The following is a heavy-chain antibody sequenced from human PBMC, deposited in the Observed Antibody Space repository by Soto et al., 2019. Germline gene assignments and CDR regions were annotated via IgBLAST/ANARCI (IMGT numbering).Heavy chain of an antibody. D-gene: IGHD1-26*01. CDR3: AVGLSGSYYQNGMDV. J-gene: IGHJ6*02. CDR2: IIPIFDTT. Sequence: VELVQSGSEVKKPGSSVKVSCKTSGGPFTSFDVNWVRQAPGQGLEWMGDIIPIFDTTNYAQKFQGSGTITAVMATTTAYMELGSLRSADAAVYFCAVGLSGSYYQNGMDVWGLGTTVIVS. V-gene: IGHV1-69*06. CDR1: GGPFTSFD.